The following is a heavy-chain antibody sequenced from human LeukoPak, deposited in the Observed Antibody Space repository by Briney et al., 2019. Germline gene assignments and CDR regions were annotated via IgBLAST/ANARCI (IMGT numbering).Heavy chain of an antibody. J-gene: IGHJ4*02. CDR1: GFTFSDYY. D-gene: IGHD1-26*01. V-gene: IGHV3-23*01. CDR2: ISGSGGST. Sequence: GGSLRLSCAASGFTFSDYYMSWIRQAPGKGLEWVSAISGSGGSTYYADSVKGRLTISRDNSKNTLYLQMNSLRAEDTAVYYCAKGRSGSYLSYYFDFWGQGTLVTVSS. CDR3: AKGRSGSYLSYYFDF.